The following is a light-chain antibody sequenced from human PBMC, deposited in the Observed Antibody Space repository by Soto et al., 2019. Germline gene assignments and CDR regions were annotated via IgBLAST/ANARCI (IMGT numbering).Light chain of an antibody. Sequence: EIVLTQSPSTLSWSPLERGTLSCRASQSVSSYLAWYQQKPGQAPRLLIYDASNRATGIPARFSGSGSGTDFTLTISSLEPEDFAVYYCQQRSNWFTFGPGTKVDIK. V-gene: IGKV3-11*01. CDR1: QSVSSY. CDR3: QQRSNWFT. J-gene: IGKJ3*01. CDR2: DAS.